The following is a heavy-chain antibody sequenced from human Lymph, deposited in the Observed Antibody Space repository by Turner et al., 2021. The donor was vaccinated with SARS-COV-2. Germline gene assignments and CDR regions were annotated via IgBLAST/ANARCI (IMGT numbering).Heavy chain of an antibody. V-gene: IGHV1-69*10. Sequence: QVQLVQSGAEVKKPGSSVKVSCKASGGTFSTYAISWGRQAPGQGLEWLGGTIPIFGIANYAQKFQGRVTITADKFTSTAYMELSSLRSEDTAVYYCARDATGPLGYWGRGTLVTVSS. D-gene: IGHD1-1*01. J-gene: IGHJ4*02. CDR1: GGTFSTYA. CDR2: TIPIFGIA. CDR3: ARDATGPLGY.